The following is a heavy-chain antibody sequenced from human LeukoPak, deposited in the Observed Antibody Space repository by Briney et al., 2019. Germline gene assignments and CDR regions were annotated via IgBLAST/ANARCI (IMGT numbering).Heavy chain of an antibody. Sequence: ASVKVSCKASGYTFTTYYMHWLRQAPGHGLEWMGIINPSGASTSYAQKFQGRVTTTRDTSTSTVYMELSSLRSEDTAVYYCARGAPVVVPSDYGPGYFRLWGQGTLVTVSS. D-gene: IGHD2-15*01. CDR1: GYTFTTYY. J-gene: IGHJ1*01. V-gene: IGHV1-46*01. CDR2: INPSGAST. CDR3: ARGAPVVVPSDYGPGYFRL.